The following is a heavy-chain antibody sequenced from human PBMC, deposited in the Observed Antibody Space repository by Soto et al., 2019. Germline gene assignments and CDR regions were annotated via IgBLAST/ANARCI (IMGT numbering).Heavy chain of an antibody. D-gene: IGHD3-16*02. CDR2: ISAYNGNT. CDR3: ARVMITFGGVIVPFADY. V-gene: IGHV1-18*01. CDR1: GYTFTSYG. Sequence: QVQLVQSGAEVKKPGASVKVSCKASGYTFTSYGISWVRQAPGQGLEWMGWISAYNGNTNYAQKLQGRVTMTNDTSTSPAYIELRSLRSDATAVYSCARVMITFGGVIVPFADYWGQGTLVTVSS. J-gene: IGHJ4*02.